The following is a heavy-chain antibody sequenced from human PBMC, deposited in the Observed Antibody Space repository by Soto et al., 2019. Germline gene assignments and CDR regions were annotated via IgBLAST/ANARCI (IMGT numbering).Heavy chain of an antibody. Sequence: QVQLVQSGAEVKQPGASVKVSCKASGYTFTNYGFTWVRQAPGQGLEWPEWIRTYNGNTKYAQKVQGRLTMTTDTSTSIANMELTSLRSDDTALYYCARTTVTASYYYMDAWGKGSTVTVSS. V-gene: IGHV1-18*01. J-gene: IGHJ6*03. CDR3: ARTTVTASYYYMDA. CDR1: GYTFTNYG. D-gene: IGHD4-17*01. CDR2: IRTYNGNT.